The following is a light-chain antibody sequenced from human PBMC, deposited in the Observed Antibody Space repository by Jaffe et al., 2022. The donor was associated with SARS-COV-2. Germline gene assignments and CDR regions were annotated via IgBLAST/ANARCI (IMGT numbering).Light chain of an antibody. CDR3: QQYGSSPLYS. CDR2: GAS. Sequence: EIVLTQSPGTLSLYPGERVTLSCRASQSISSNYLAWYQQIPGQAPRLLIYGASTRAPGIPGRFTGRGSGTDFTLTISRLEPEDFAVYYCQQYGSSPLYSFGQGTKLEIK. V-gene: IGKV3-20*01. J-gene: IGKJ2*03. CDR1: QSISSNY.